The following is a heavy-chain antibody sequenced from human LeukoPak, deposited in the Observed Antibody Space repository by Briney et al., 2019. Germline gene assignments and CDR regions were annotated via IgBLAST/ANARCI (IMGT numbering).Heavy chain of an antibody. CDR3: AREVVIFPDYYYYGMDV. Sequence: GGSLRLPCAASGFPFGDYYMTWNRQAPGKGLEWISYIRSSGDNLYYADSVEGRFTISRDNAKNSLFLQMNSLRADDTAVYYCAREVVIFPDYYYYGMDVWGQGTTVTVSS. CDR2: IRSSGDNL. D-gene: IGHD3-9*01. V-gene: IGHV3-11*01. CDR1: GFPFGDYY. J-gene: IGHJ6*02.